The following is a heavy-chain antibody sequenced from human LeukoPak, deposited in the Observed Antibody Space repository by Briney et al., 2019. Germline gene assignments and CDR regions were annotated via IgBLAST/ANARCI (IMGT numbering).Heavy chain of an antibody. D-gene: IGHD6-13*01. CDR1: GYTFTSYG. J-gene: IGHJ4*02. CDR2: ISAYNGNT. V-gene: IGHV1-18*01. Sequence: ASVKVSCKASGYTFTSYGISWVRQAPGQGLEWMGWISAYNGNTNYAQKLQGRVTMTTDTSTSTAYMELRSLRSDDTAVYYCAGEREPYSSSWYDYWGQGTLVTVSS. CDR3: AGEREPYSSSWYDY.